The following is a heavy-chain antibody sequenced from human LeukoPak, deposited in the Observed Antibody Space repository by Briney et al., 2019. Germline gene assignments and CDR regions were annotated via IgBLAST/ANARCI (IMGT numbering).Heavy chain of an antibody. D-gene: IGHD1/OR15-1a*01. Sequence: SETLSHTCNVSGGSISRYYWHWIRQAPGKGLEWIGYNHYSGYTFYNPYLKTRATILVGTNQFSLELISVTAADTAVYFCAGQTGNKGAFDVWGQGTMVTVSS. J-gene: IGHJ3*01. V-gene: IGHV4-59*13. CDR1: GGSISRYY. CDR2: NHYSGYT. CDR3: AGQTGNKGAFDV.